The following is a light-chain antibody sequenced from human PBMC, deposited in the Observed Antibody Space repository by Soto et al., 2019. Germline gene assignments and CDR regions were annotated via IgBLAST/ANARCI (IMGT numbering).Light chain of an antibody. Sequence: QAVVTQEPSFSVSPGGTVTLTCGLSSGSVSISYYPSWYQQTPGQAPRTLIYSTNTRSSGVPDRFSGSNSGNTATLTINRVEAGDEADYYCQVWDSGSDLFGGGTKLTVL. CDR2: STN. J-gene: IGLJ2*01. V-gene: IGLV8-61*01. CDR3: QVWDSGSDL. CDR1: SGSVSISYY.